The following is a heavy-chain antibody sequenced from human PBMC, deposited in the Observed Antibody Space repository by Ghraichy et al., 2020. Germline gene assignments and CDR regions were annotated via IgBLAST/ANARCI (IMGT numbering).Heavy chain of an antibody. CDR3: ATLADCSSNSCYTGNDGMDV. J-gene: IGHJ6*02. Sequence: GGSLRLSCAVSGFSFGDYDMHWVRQAPGKGLEWVSGISWNSGRICYADSVKGRFTISRDNAKNSLYLQMNSLRAEDTALYYCATLADCSSNSCYTGNDGMDVWGQGTTVTVSS. CDR2: ISWNSGRI. D-gene: IGHD2-2*02. CDR1: GFSFGDYD. V-gene: IGHV3-9*01.